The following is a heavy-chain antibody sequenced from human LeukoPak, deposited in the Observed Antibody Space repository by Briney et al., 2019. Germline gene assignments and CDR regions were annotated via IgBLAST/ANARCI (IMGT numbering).Heavy chain of an antibody. Sequence: SETLSLTCAVYGGSFSGYYWSWIRQPPGKGLEWIGEINHSGSTNYNPSLKSRVTISVDTSKNQFSLKLSSVTAADTAVYYCARGLPGRRMVHRPRLATNAFDIWGQGTMVTVSS. CDR2: INHSGST. J-gene: IGHJ3*02. CDR3: ARGLPGRRMVHRPRLATNAFDI. CDR1: GGSFSGYY. V-gene: IGHV4-34*01. D-gene: IGHD2-8*01.